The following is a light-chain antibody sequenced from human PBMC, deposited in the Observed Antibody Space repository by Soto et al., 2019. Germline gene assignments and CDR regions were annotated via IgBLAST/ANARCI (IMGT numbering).Light chain of an antibody. Sequence: DIQMTQSPSILSASVGDRVTITCRASQRIDTWLAWYQQKPGTAPKLLIYDASALPRGVPSRFSGSGSGTKFTLTIASLQPDDFATYYCQQYETFSGTFGPGTKVDIK. V-gene: IGKV1-5*01. CDR2: DAS. CDR1: QRIDTW. J-gene: IGKJ1*01. CDR3: QQYETFSGT.